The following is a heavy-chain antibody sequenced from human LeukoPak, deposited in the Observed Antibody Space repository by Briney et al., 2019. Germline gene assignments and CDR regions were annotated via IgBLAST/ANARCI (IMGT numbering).Heavy chain of an antibody. Sequence: GASVKVSCKASGYTFTSYDINWVRQATGQGLEWMGWKNPNSGNTGYAQKFQGRVTMTRNTSISTAYMELSSLRSEDTAVYYCARANYDILTGYYTSYYYYYMDVWGKGTTVTVSS. D-gene: IGHD3-9*01. CDR2: KNPNSGNT. CDR1: GYTFTSYD. CDR3: ARANYDILTGYYTSYYYYYMDV. J-gene: IGHJ6*03. V-gene: IGHV1-8*01.